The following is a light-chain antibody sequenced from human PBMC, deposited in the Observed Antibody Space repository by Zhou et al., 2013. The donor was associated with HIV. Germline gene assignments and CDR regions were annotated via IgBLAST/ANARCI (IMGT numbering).Light chain of an antibody. CDR1: QTIKTY. Sequence: DIQMTQSPSALSASVGDKVTIACRASQTIKTYLTWFQQQPGRAPKVLIYGAIHLHSGVPSRFSGRGSGTDFTLTISSLQPDDFATYYCHQAYGTPYTFGQGTTVGSN. CDR3: HQAYGTPYT. CDR2: GAI. J-gene: IGKJ2*01. V-gene: IGKV1-39*01.